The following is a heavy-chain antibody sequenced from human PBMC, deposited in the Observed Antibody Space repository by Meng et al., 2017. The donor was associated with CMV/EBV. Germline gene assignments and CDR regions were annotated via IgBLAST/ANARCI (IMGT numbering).Heavy chain of an antibody. CDR1: GFTFDDYT. CDR3: AKDQDIVATGGAFDY. D-gene: IGHD5-12*01. V-gene: IGHV3-43*01. J-gene: IGHJ4*02. Sequence: GEFLKISCAASGFTFDDYTMHWVRQAPGKGLEWVSLISWDGGSTYYADSVKGRFTISRDNSKNSLYLQMNSLRTEDTALYYCAKDQDIVATGGAFDYWGQGTLVTVSS. CDR2: ISWDGGST.